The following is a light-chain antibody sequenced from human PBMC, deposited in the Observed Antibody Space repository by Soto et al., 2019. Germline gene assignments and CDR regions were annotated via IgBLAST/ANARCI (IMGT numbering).Light chain of an antibody. J-gene: IGLJ3*02. CDR3: ETWDSNTHTV. CDR1: SGHSSYI. V-gene: IGLV4-60*03. CDR2: LEGSGSY. Sequence: QYVLTQSSSASASLGSSVKLTCTLSSGHSSYIIAWHQQQPGKAPRYLMKLEGSGSYNKGSGVPDRFSGSSSGADRYLTISNLQSEDEADYYCETWDSNTHTVFGGGTKVTVL.